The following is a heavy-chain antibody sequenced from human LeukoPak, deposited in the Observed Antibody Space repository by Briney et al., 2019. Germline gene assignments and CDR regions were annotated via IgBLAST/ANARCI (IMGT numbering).Heavy chain of an antibody. CDR2: ISGSTTYR. CDR1: GFTFSSFG. Sequence: GGSLRPSCGASGFTFSSFGMNWARQAPGKGLEWVSSISGSTTYRYYADSVKGRFTISRDNAKDSLYLQMSSLRAEDTAVYYCARAGYDGGNSNPPGYWGQGTLVTVSS. CDR3: ARAGYDGGNSNPPGY. D-gene: IGHD4-23*01. V-gene: IGHV3-21*01. J-gene: IGHJ4*02.